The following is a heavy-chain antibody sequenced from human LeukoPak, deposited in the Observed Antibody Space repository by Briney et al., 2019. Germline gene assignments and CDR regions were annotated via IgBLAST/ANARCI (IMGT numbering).Heavy chain of an antibody. D-gene: IGHD6-19*01. V-gene: IGHV4-4*07. J-gene: IGHJ1*01. CDR1: GGSISSYY. CDR2: IYTSGST. CDR3: ARASGGQWLDREYFQH. Sequence: SKTLSLTCTVSGGSISSYYWSWIRRPAGKGLEWIGRIYTSGSTNYNPSLKSRVTMSVDTSKNQFSLKLSSVTAADTAVYYCARASGGQWLDREYFQHWGQGTLVTVSS.